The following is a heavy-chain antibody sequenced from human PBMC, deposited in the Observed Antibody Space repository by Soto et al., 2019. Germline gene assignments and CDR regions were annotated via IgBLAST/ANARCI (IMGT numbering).Heavy chain of an antibody. V-gene: IGHV3-33*08. Sequence: GGSLRLSCAASGFTFSSYGMHWVRQAPGKGLEWVAVIWYDGSNKYYADSVKGRFTISRDNSKNTLYLQMNSLRAEDTAVYYCASYFDWLWCPDYWGQGTLVTVSS. CDR1: GFTFSSYG. CDR3: ASYFDWLWCPDY. J-gene: IGHJ4*02. D-gene: IGHD3-9*01. CDR2: IWYDGSNK.